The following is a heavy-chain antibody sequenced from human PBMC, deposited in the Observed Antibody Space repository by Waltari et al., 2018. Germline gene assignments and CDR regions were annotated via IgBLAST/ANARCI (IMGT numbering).Heavy chain of an antibody. D-gene: IGHD6-19*01. J-gene: IGHJ4*02. V-gene: IGHV1-2*02. Sequence: QVQLVQSEAEVKKPGASVKVSCKDSGYTFSDYFMHCVRQAPGQGREWMRWINPDSSGTKFAQKFQVRVTRTMDTSISTAYMGLSRLKSGDTAVYYCARDPPYSSGSRVVHDWGQGTLVTVSS. CDR2: INPDSSGT. CDR3: ARDPPYSSGSRVVHD. CDR1: GYTFSDYF.